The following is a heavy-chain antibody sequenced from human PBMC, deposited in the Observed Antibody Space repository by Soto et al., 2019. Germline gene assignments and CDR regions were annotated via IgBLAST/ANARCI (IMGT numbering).Heavy chain of an antibody. Sequence: SETLSLSCTVSGGSISSYYWSWIRQPPGKGLEWIGYIYYSGSTNYNPSLKSRVTISVDTSKNQFSLKLSSVTAADTAVYYCARVMPVYYGSGSYSVPLDYWGQGTLVTVSS. D-gene: IGHD3-10*01. CDR2: IYYSGST. J-gene: IGHJ4*02. V-gene: IGHV4-59*01. CDR1: GGSISSYY. CDR3: ARVMPVYYGSGSYSVPLDY.